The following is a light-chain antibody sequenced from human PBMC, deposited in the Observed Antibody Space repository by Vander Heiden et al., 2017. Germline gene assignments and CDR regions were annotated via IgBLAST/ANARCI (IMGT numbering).Light chain of an antibody. Sequence: DIRLTQSPSFLSASVGDRVTITCRASQDVSRYLAWYQQKPGKAPKLLIYSASTLQSGVPSRFSGSGSGTEFTLTIRSLQPEDFATYYCQQSNSFPIYSFGPGSRVDFK. CDR3: QQSNSFPIYS. V-gene: IGKV1-9*01. J-gene: IGKJ3*01. CDR2: SAS. CDR1: QDVSRY.